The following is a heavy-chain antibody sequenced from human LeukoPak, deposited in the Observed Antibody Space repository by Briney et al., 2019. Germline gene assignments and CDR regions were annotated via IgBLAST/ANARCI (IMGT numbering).Heavy chain of an antibody. CDR3: ARVLTSAYDYYYGMDV. J-gene: IGHJ6*02. CDR2: INPNSGGT. V-gene: IGHV1-2*02. CDR1: GCTFTGYY. Sequence: ASVKVSCKASGCTFTGYYMHWVRQAPGQGLEWMGWINPNSGGTNYAQKFQGRVTMTRDTSISTAYMELSRLRSDDTAVYYCARVLTSAYDYYYGMDVWGQGTTVTVSS. D-gene: IGHD4/OR15-4a*01.